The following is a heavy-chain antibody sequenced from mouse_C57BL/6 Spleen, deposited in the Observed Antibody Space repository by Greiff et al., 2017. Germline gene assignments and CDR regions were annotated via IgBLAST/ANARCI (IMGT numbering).Heavy chain of an antibody. J-gene: IGHJ2*01. CDR1: GYTFTSYG. CDR2: IYPRSGNT. CDR3: ARSGDYDGYYFDY. Sequence: VQGVESGAELARPGASVKLSCKASGYTFTSYGISCVKQRTGQGLEWIGEIYPRSGNTYYNEKFKCKATLTADKSSSTAYMELRSLTSEDSAVYFCARSGDYDGYYFDYWGQGTTLTVSS. D-gene: IGHD2-4*01. V-gene: IGHV1-81*01.